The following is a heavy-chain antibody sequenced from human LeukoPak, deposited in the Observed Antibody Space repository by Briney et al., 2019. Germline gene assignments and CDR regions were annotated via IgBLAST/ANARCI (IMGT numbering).Heavy chain of an antibody. D-gene: IGHD2-8*01. J-gene: IGHJ2*01. CDR1: GFTVSSNY. Sequence: GGSLRLSCAASGFTVSSNYMSWVRQAPGKGLEWVSVIYSGGSTYYADSVRGRFTISRDNSKNTLYLQMNSLRAEDTAVYYCARGPPDIVLMVYARDWYFDLWGRGTLVTVSA. CDR3: ARGPPDIVLMVYARDWYFDL. CDR2: IYSGGST. V-gene: IGHV3-53*01.